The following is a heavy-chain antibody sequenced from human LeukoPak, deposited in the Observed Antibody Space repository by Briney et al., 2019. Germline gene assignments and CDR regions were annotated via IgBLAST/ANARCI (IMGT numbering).Heavy chain of an antibody. V-gene: IGHV3-21*01. Sequence: PGGSLRLSCAASGFIFSSYSMNWVRQAPGKGLEWVSSISTSSGYKYYADSVKGRFTISRDNAKNSLYLQMNSLRAEDTAVYYCARDKPMYTSLYAVWGQGTLVTVSS. D-gene: IGHD2-2*01. J-gene: IGHJ4*02. CDR2: ISTSSGYK. CDR1: GFIFSSYS. CDR3: ARDKPMYTSLYAV.